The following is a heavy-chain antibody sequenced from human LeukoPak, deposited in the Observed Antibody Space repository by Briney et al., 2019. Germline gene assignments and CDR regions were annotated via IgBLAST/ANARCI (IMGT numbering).Heavy chain of an antibody. CDR2: INHSGST. V-gene: IGHV4-34*01. D-gene: IGHD3-10*01. CDR1: GGSFSGYY. CDR3: ARGPDYYGSGIRYFDY. J-gene: IGHJ4*02. Sequence: SETLSLTCAVYGGSFSGYYWSWIRQPPGKELEWIGEINHSGSTNYNPSLKSRVTISVDTSKNQFSLKLSSVTAADTAVYYCARGPDYYGSGIRYFDYWGQGTLVTVSS.